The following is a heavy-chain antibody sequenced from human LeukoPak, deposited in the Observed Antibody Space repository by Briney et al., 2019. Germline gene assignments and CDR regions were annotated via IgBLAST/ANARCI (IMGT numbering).Heavy chain of an antibody. CDR3: ARATAMGA. Sequence: PGGSLRLSCAASGFTFSSYAMHWVRQAPGKGLEWVAVISYDGSNKYYADSVKGRFTISRDNSKNTLYLQMNSLRAEDTAVYYRARATAMGAWGQGTLVTVSS. CDR2: ISYDGSNK. D-gene: IGHD3-16*01. V-gene: IGHV3-30-3*01. CDR1: GFTFSSYA. J-gene: IGHJ5*02.